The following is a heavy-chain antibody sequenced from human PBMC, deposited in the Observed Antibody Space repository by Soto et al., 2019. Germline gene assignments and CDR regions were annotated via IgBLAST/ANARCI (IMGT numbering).Heavy chain of an antibody. CDR3: ARDRGSLYGSGSYYYFDY. J-gene: IGHJ4*02. CDR1: GYTFTSYY. D-gene: IGHD3-10*01. CDR2: INPSGGST. V-gene: IGHV1-46*01. Sequence: GASVKVSCKASGYTFTSYYMHWVRQAPGQGLEWMGIINPSGGSTSYAQKFQGRVTMTRDTSTSTVYMELSSLRSEDTAVYYCARDRGSLYGSGSYYYFDYWGQGTLVTVSS.